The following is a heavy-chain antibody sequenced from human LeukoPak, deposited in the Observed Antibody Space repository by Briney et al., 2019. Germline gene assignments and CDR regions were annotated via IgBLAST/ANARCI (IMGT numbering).Heavy chain of an antibody. D-gene: IGHD6-13*01. Sequence: GASVKVSCKASGYTFTSYGISWVRQAPGQGLEWMGWISAYNGNTNYAQKLQGRVTMTTDTSTSTAYMELRSLRSDDTAVYYCARVGHSSSWYPLKWDYYYYMDVWGKGTTVTVSS. V-gene: IGHV1-18*01. J-gene: IGHJ6*03. CDR1: GYTFTSYG. CDR3: ARVGHSSSWYPLKWDYYYYMDV. CDR2: ISAYNGNT.